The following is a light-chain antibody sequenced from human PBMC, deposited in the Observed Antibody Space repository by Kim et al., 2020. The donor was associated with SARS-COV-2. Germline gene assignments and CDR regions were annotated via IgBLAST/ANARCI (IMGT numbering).Light chain of an antibody. Sequence: EIVMTQSPATLSVSPGERATLSCRASQSVSSNLAWYQQKPGQAPRLLIYDASTRATGIPARFSGSGSGTEFTLTISSLQSEDFAVYYCQQCNNWPPRTFGQGTKV. V-gene: IGKV3-15*01. J-gene: IGKJ1*01. CDR3: QQCNNWPPRT. CDR1: QSVSSN. CDR2: DAS.